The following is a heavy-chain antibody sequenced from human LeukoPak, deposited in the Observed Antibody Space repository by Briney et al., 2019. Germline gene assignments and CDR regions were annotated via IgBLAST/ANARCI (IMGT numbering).Heavy chain of an antibody. Sequence: SETLSLTCTVSGGSISSYYWSWIRQPPGKGLEWIGYIYYSGSTNYNPSLKSRVTISVDTSKNQFSLKLSSVTAADTAVYYRARDCSSTSCYHSGYYYYYMDVWGKGTTVTVSS. V-gene: IGHV4-59*01. CDR3: ARDCSSTSCYHSGYYYYYMDV. CDR1: GGSISSYY. J-gene: IGHJ6*03. CDR2: IYYSGST. D-gene: IGHD2-2*01.